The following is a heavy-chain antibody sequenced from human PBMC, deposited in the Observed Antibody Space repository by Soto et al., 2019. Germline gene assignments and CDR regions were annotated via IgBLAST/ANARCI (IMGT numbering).Heavy chain of an antibody. CDR2: ISGSGGST. Sequence: HPGGSLRLSCAASGFTFSSYAMSWVRQAPGKGLEWVSAISGSGGSTYYADSVKGRFTISRDNSKNTLYLQMNSLRAEDTAVYYCAKDMGYSSGWYIARNFDYWGQGTLVTVSS. J-gene: IGHJ4*02. CDR1: GFTFSSYA. D-gene: IGHD6-19*01. V-gene: IGHV3-23*01. CDR3: AKDMGYSSGWYIARNFDY.